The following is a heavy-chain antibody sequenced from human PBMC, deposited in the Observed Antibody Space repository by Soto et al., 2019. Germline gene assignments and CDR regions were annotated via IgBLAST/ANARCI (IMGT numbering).Heavy chain of an antibody. D-gene: IGHD6-19*01. Sequence: QVQLVQSGAEEKKPGASVKVSCKASGYTFTSYAMHWVRQAPGQRLEWMGWINAGNGNTKYSQKFQGRVTITRDTSASTAYMELSSLRSEDTAVYYCARDEVGGGWYMSRAFDIWGQGTMVTVSS. J-gene: IGHJ3*02. CDR1: GYTFTSYA. CDR2: INAGNGNT. V-gene: IGHV1-3*05. CDR3: ARDEVGGGWYMSRAFDI.